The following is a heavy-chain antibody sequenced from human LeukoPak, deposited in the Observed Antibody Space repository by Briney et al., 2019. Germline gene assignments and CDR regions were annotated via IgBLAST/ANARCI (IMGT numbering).Heavy chain of an antibody. CDR2: IYSGGGT. D-gene: IGHD6-13*01. V-gene: IGHV3-53*01. CDR1: GFTVSNNF. Sequence: GGSLRLSCAASGFTVSNNFVTWVRQAPGKGLEWVSIIYSGGGTDYADSVKGRFTISRDNYKNTVYLQMNSLRAEDTAVYHCARKSLGIAAAGTFFGSWGQGTLVTVSS. J-gene: IGHJ5*02. CDR3: ARKSLGIAAAGTFFGS.